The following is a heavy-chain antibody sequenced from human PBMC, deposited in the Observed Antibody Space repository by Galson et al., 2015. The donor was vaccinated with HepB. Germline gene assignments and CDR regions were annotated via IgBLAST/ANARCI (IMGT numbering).Heavy chain of an antibody. CDR1: GFTFSSYA. CDR2: ISGSGGST. CDR3: AKDVGYCGGDCYYYYMDV. V-gene: IGHV3-23*01. D-gene: IGHD2-21*01. Sequence: SLRLSCAASGFTFSSYAMSWVRQAPGKGLEWVSAISGSGGSTYYADSVKGRFTISRDNSKNTLYLQMNSLRAEDTAVYYCAKDVGYCGGDCYYYYMDVWGKGTTVTVSS. J-gene: IGHJ6*03.